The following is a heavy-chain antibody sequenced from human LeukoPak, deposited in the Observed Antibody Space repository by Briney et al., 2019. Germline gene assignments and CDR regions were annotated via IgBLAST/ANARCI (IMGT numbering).Heavy chain of an antibody. CDR1: GFTFGSYS. CDR3: ARVGLGYCSGGSCYSLDY. D-gene: IGHD2-15*01. Sequence: PGGSLRLSCAASGFTFGSYSMNWVRQAPGKGLEWVSSISGSSSYIYYADSVKGRFTISRDNAKNSLYLQMNSLRAEDTAVYYCARVGLGYCSGGSCYSLDYWGQGTLVTVSS. J-gene: IGHJ4*02. CDR2: ISGSSSYI. V-gene: IGHV3-21*01.